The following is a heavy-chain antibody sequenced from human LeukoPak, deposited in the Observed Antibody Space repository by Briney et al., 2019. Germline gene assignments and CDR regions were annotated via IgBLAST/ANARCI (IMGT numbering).Heavy chain of an antibody. V-gene: IGHV3-21*01. J-gene: IGHJ4*02. D-gene: IGHD6-13*01. CDR2: ISSSSTYI. CDR1: GFTFRAYS. CDR3: TRDNGEGAAAY. Sequence: GGSLRLSCVGSGFTFRAYSMNWVRQAPGKGLEWVSSISSSSTYIYYTDSVKGRFTISRDNAKNSLFLQMNSLRAEDTAVYYCTRDNGEGAAAYWGQGTLVTVSS.